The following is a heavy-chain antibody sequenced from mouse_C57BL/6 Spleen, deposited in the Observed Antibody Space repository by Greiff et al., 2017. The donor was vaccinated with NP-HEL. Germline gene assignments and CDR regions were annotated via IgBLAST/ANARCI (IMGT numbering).Heavy chain of an antibody. CDR1: GFTFSDYY. V-gene: IGHV5-16*01. CDR3: ARWPYGDYFDY. Sequence: EVQRVESEGGLVQPGSSMKLSCTASGFTFSDYYMAWVRQVPEKGLEWVANINYDGSSTYYLDSLKSRFIISRDNATNILYLQMSSLKSEDTATYYCARWPYGDYFDYWGQGTTLTVSS. J-gene: IGHJ2*01. D-gene: IGHD1-1*01. CDR2: INYDGSST.